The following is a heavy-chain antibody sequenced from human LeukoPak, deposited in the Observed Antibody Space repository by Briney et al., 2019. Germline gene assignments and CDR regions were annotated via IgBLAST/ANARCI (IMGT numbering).Heavy chain of an antibody. D-gene: IGHD2-21*01. CDR1: GFTFSIHW. Sequence: PGRSLRLSCAASGFTFSIHWMSWVRQAPGKGLEWVASIKEDGGEIHYVDSVKGRFTISRDNAKNSLYLQMNSLRAEDTAVYYCETYSAFDIWGHGTMVTVSS. CDR2: IKEDGGEI. CDR3: ETYSAFDI. J-gene: IGHJ3*02. V-gene: IGHV3-7*02.